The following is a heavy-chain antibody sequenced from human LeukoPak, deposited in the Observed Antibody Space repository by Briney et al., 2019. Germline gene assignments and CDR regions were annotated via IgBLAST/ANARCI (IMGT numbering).Heavy chain of an antibody. J-gene: IGHJ4*02. CDR3: VSTNGGGQYYFDY. CDR2: INHSGST. Sequence: SETLSLTCAVYGGSFSGYYWSWIRQPPGKGLEWIGEINHSGSTNYNPSLKSRVTISVDTSKNQFSLKLSSVTAADTAVYYCVSTNGGGQYYFDYWGQGTLVTVSS. D-gene: IGHD7-27*01. V-gene: IGHV4-34*01. CDR1: GGSFSGYY.